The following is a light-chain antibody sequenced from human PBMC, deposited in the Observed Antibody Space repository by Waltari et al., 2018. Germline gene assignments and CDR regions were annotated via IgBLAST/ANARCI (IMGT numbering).Light chain of an antibody. Sequence: EIVLTQSPATLSLSPGERVTLPCRDRQRVSSYLAWSPQTPGQAPRPPISDASNRATGVPARFSGSGSGTDFTLTISSREPEDFAVYYCQQRNNWPRTFGQGTKLEIK. CDR2: DAS. J-gene: IGKJ2*01. CDR1: QRVSSY. V-gene: IGKV3-11*01. CDR3: QQRNNWPRT.